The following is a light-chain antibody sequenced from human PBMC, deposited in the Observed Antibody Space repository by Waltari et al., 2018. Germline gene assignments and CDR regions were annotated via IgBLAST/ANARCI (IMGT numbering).Light chain of an antibody. CDR3: MQATHWPVT. CDR2: KVS. Sequence: DVGLTQSPLSLPVTLGQLASISCRSSQTLVYTDGISYLNWFHQRPGQAPRRLIYKVSNRDSGVPDRFSGSGSGTDFTLMISSVEADDVGVYFCMQATHWPVTFGQGTRLEIK. CDR1: QTLVYTDGISY. V-gene: IGKV2-30*01. J-gene: IGKJ5*01.